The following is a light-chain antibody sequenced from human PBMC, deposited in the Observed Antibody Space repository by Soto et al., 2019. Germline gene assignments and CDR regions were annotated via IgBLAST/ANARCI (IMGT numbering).Light chain of an antibody. Sequence: DIQMTQSPSSLSASVGDRVTISCRASERISDYLAWYQQKPGKAPKLLINTASSLRSGVPSRFSGSGSGTDFTLTIDSLQPEDFATYFCQQSYMDPITFGQGTRLEIK. V-gene: IGKV1-39*01. CDR2: TAS. J-gene: IGKJ5*01. CDR1: ERISDY. CDR3: QQSYMDPIT.